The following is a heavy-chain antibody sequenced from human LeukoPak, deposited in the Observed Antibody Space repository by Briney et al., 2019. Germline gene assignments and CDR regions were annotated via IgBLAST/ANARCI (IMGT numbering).Heavy chain of an antibody. CDR1: GYTFTSYG. CDR3: ARATYSSSSDFDY. J-gene: IGHJ4*02. D-gene: IGHD6-6*01. Sequence: GASVKVSCRASGYTFTSYGISWVRQAPGQGLEWMGWISAYNGNTNYAQNLQGRVTLTTDTSTRTAYMDLRSLRSDDTAMYYCARATYSSSSDFDYWGQGTLVTVSS. CDR2: ISAYNGNT. V-gene: IGHV1-18*01.